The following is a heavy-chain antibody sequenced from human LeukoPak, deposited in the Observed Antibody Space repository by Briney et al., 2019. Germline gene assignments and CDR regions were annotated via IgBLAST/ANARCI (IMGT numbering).Heavy chain of an antibody. Sequence: GGSLSLSCAASGFTFSSYGMHWLRKAPGKGREWMAVISYDGSNKHYADSVKGRFTISRDNSKNTLYLQMYSLKAVDTAVYYCTTLRLDYGGDSDYYYAMDVWGQGTTVTVSS. V-gene: IGHV3-30*03. J-gene: IGHJ6*02. CDR2: ISYDGSNK. CDR3: TTLRLDYGGDSDYYYAMDV. D-gene: IGHD4-23*01. CDR1: GFTFSSYG.